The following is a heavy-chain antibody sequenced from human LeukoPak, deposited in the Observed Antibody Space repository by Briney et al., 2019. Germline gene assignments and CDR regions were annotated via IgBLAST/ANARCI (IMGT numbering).Heavy chain of an antibody. D-gene: IGHD3-10*01. Sequence: PGGSLRLSCQVSGYIFTHYWIGWVRQMPGKGLESMGIIYPADSDTTYSPSSQGQVTISADKSISTVYLQWSSLKASDTAMYYCARQSRDGSKTRGYYFDYWGQGTLVTVSS. V-gene: IGHV5-51*01. CDR3: ARQSRDGSKTRGYYFDY. CDR1: GYIFTHYW. J-gene: IGHJ4*02. CDR2: IYPADSDT.